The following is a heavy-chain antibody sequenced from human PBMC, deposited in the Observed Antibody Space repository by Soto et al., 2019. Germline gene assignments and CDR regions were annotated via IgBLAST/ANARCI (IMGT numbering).Heavy chain of an antibody. D-gene: IGHD3-22*01. CDR2: ISGSGGST. CDR1: GFTFSSYA. J-gene: IGHJ6*02. V-gene: IGHV3-23*01. Sequence: PVGSLRLSCAASGFTFSSYAMSWVRQAPGKGLEWVSAISGSGGSTYYADSVKGRFTISRDNSKNTLYLQMNSLRAEDTAVYYCAKDRYDSSGAARYYYYGMDVWGQGTTVTVSS. CDR3: AKDRYDSSGAARYYYYGMDV.